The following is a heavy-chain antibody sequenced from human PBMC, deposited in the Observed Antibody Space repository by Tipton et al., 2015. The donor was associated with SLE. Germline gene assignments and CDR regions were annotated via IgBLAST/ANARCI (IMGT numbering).Heavy chain of an antibody. D-gene: IGHD4-11*01. J-gene: IGHJ3*02. V-gene: IGHV4-38-2*02. CDR1: GYSISSGYY. Sequence: TLSLTCTVSGYSISSGYYWGWIRQPPGKGLEWIGNIYHSGSTYYNPSLKSRVTMSVDTSKNQFSLNLRSVTAADTAMYYCARPRERDYNDAFDIWGQGTMVIVSS. CDR2: IYHSGST. CDR3: ARPRERDYNDAFDI.